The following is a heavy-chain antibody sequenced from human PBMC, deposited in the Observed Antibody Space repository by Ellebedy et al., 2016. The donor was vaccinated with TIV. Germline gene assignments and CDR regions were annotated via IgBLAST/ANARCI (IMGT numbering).Heavy chain of an antibody. D-gene: IGHD6-19*01. CDR1: GFTFSSYT. CDR2: ISSRGTYI. J-gene: IGHJ6*02. CDR3: ARAGGAVTGTGYGMDV. Sequence: PGGSLRLSCAASGFTFSSYTMNWVRQAPGKGLEWVSSISSRGTYIHYADSLKGRFTISRDNAKNSLYLQMTSLRADDTAVYYCARAGGAVTGTGYGMDVWGQGTTVTVSS. V-gene: IGHV3-21*01.